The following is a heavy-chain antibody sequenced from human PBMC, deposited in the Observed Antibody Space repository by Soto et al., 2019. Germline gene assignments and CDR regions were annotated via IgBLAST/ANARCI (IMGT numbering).Heavy chain of an antibody. Sequence: PSETLSLSNTVSAGTTRPCCRLLFRHLHGTGLELIGFIYYSGSTNYNPSLKSRVTISVDTSKIQFSLKLSSVTAADTAVYYCAFLILRSGRCHNFFAYWGQLPL. CDR1: AGTTRPCC. CDR3: AFLILRSGRCHNFFAY. CDR2: IYYSGST. D-gene: IGHD3-16*01. V-gene: IGHV4-59*01. J-gene: IGHJ4*02.